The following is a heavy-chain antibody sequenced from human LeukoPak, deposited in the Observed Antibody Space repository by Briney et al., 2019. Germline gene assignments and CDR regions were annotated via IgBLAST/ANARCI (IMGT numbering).Heavy chain of an antibody. Sequence: PGGSLRLSCAASGFTFSSYAMSWVRQAPGKGLEWVSAISGSGGSTYYADSVKGRFTISRDNSKNTLYLQMNSLRAEDTAVYYCAKDSWSGQRHPLDFDYWGQGTLVTVSS. V-gene: IGHV3-23*01. CDR2: ISGSGGST. CDR3: AKDSWSGQRHPLDFDY. CDR1: GFTFSSYA. J-gene: IGHJ4*02. D-gene: IGHD2-8*02.